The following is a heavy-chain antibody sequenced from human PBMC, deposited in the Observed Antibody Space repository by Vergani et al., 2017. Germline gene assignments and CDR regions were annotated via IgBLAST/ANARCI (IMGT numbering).Heavy chain of an antibody. V-gene: IGHV1-69*01. CDR1: GGTFSSYA. Sequence: QVQLVQSGAEVKKPGSSVKVSCKASGGTFSSYAISWVRQAPGQGLEWMGGIIPIFGTANYAQKFQGRVTITADESTSTAYMELSSLRSEDTAVYYCAREDLIAAAGTSGEFDYWGQGTLVTVSS. CDR3: AREDLIAAAGTSGEFDY. CDR2: IIPIFGTA. D-gene: IGHD6-13*01. J-gene: IGHJ4*02.